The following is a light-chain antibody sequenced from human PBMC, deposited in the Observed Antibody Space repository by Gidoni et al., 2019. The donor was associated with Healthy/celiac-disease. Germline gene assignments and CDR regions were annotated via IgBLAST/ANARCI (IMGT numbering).Light chain of an antibody. V-gene: IGLV1-47*01. CDR1: SSTIGSNY. Sequence: QSVLTQPPSASGTPGQRVTISCSGSSSTIGSNYVSWYQQLPGTAPKLLIYRNNQRPSGVPDRFSGSKSGTSASLAISGLRSEDEADYYCAAWDDSLSGRWVFGGGTKLTVL. J-gene: IGLJ3*02. CDR2: RNN. CDR3: AAWDDSLSGRWV.